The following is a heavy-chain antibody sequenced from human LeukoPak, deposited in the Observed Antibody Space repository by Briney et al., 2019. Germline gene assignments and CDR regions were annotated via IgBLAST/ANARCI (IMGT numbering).Heavy chain of an antibody. CDR1: GFTFSSYG. J-gene: IGHJ3*02. CDR3: ARSNYYDSRSWGFDI. D-gene: IGHD3-22*01. Sequence: KPGGSLRLSCAASGFTFSSYGMHWVRQAPGKGLEWVAVISYDGSNKYYADSVKGRFTISRDNSKNTLFLQMNSLRAEDTAVYYCARSNYYDSRSWGFDIWGQGTMVAVSS. V-gene: IGHV3-30*03. CDR2: ISYDGSNK.